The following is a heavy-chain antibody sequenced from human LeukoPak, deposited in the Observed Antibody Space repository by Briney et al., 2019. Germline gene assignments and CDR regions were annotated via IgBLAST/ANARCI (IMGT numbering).Heavy chain of an antibody. CDR2: IYYSGST. Sequence: SETLSLTCTVSGGSISSYYWSWIRQPAGKGLEWIGYIYYSGSTNYNPSLKSRVTISVDTSKNQFSLKLSSVTAADPAVYYCAREDYCGGDCYSVSWGQGTLVTVSS. J-gene: IGHJ5*02. V-gene: IGHV4-59*01. CDR3: AREDYCGGDCYSVS. CDR1: GGSISSYY. D-gene: IGHD2-21*02.